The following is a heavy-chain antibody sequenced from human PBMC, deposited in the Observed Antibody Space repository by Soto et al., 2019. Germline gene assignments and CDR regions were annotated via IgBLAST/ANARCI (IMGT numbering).Heavy chain of an antibody. V-gene: IGHV4-30-4*01. Sequence: SETLSLTCTVSGGSISSGDYYWGWIRQPPGKGLEWIGYIYYSGSTYYNPSLKSRVTISVDTSKNQFSLKLSSVTAADTAVYYCARGVATVTTYWFDPWGQGTLVTVSS. CDR3: ARGVATVTTYWFDP. CDR2: IYYSGST. D-gene: IGHD4-4*01. J-gene: IGHJ5*02. CDR1: GGSISSGDYY.